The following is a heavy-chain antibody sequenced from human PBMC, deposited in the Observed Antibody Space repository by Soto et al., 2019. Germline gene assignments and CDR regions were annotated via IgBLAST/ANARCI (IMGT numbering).Heavy chain of an antibody. J-gene: IGHJ5*02. CDR1: GYTFTSYG. V-gene: IGHV1-18*01. Sequence: ASVKVSCKASGYTFTSYGSSWVRQAPGQGLQWMGWISAYNGNTNYAQKLQGRVTMTTDTSTSTAYMELRSLRSDDTAVYYCAIKLTEIHLKAVAGTDWLDPWRQGTLVTVSS. CDR3: AIKLTEIHLKAVAGTDWLDP. D-gene: IGHD6-19*01. CDR2: ISAYNGNT.